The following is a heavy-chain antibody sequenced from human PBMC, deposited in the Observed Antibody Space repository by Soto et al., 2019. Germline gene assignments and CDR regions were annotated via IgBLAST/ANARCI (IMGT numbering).Heavy chain of an antibody. Sequence: QVQLVQSGAEVKKPGSSVKVSCKASGGTFSSYTISWVRQAPGQGLEWMGRIIPILGIANYAQKFQARVTITADKSTSTAYMEMSSLRSEATAVYYCASLATADTLDYWGQGTLVTVSS. CDR2: IIPILGIA. CDR3: ASLATADTLDY. D-gene: IGHD1-1*01. J-gene: IGHJ4*02. CDR1: GGTFSSYT. V-gene: IGHV1-69*02.